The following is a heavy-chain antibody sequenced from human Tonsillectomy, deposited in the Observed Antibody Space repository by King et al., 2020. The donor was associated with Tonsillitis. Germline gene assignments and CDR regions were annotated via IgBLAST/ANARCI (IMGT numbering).Heavy chain of an antibody. CDR2: INWNGGST. CDR3: ARVSGYSYGLPLDAFDI. Sequence: DVQLVESGGGVLRPGGSLRLSCAASGFTFDDYAMSWVRQAPGKGLEWVSGINWNGGSTGYADSVKGRFTISRDNSKNSLYLQMNSLRAEDTALYHWARVSGYSYGLPLDAFDIWGQGTMVTVSS. D-gene: IGHD5-18*01. CDR1: GFTFDDYA. V-gene: IGHV3-20*01. J-gene: IGHJ3*02.